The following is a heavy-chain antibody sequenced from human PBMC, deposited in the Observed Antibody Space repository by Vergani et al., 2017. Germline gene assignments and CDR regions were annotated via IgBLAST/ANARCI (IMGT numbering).Heavy chain of an antibody. CDR2: IIPILGIA. Sequence: QVQLVQSGAEVKKPGASVKVSCKASGQGLEWMGRIIPILGIANYAQKFQGRVTITADKSTSTAYMELSSLRSEDTAVYYCARDPPRAAARTFPYYWGQGTLVTVSS. D-gene: IGHD6-13*01. CDR3: ARDPPRAAARTFPYY. CDR1: G. V-gene: IGHV1-69*04. J-gene: IGHJ4*02.